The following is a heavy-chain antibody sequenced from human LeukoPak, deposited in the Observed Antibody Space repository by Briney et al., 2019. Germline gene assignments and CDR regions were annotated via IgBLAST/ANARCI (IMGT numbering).Heavy chain of an antibody. J-gene: IGHJ6*02. V-gene: IGHV3-48*02. Sequence: GGSWRLSCAASGFTFSIHGMNWVGQAPGKGLEWVSYIINSGGTVYYTDCVQGRFTISRDNARNSLFLQMNSLRDEDTAVYYCARVGRGVFGMDVRGQGTPGTVSS. CDR2: IINSGGTV. CDR3: ARVGRGVFGMDV. CDR1: GFTFSIHG. D-gene: IGHD3-10*01.